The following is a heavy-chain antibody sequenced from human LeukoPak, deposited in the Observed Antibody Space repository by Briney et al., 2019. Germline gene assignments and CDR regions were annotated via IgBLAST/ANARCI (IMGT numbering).Heavy chain of an antibody. J-gene: IGHJ4*02. D-gene: IGHD3-9*01. CDR1: GFTFNTFN. Sequence: GGSLRPSCAASGFTFNTFNMNWVRQAPGKGLEWVSSITGGGDYIYYADSVKGRFTTSRDNAKNSLSLQLNSLRVEDTAVYYCARGHYDVLAASYKWTPDYWGQGTLVTVSS. CDR2: ITGGGDYI. CDR3: ARGHYDVLAASYKWTPDY. V-gene: IGHV3-21*01.